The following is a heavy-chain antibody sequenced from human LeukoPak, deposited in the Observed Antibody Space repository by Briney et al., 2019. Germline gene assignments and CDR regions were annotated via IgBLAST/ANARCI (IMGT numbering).Heavy chain of an antibody. V-gene: IGHV4-34*01. D-gene: IGHD6-13*01. J-gene: IGHJ4*02. Sequence: SETLSLTCAVYGGSFSGYYWSWIRQPPGKGLEWIGEINHSGSTNYNPSLKSQVTISVDTSKNQFSLKLSSVTAADTAVYYCARLSSWYYFDYWGQGTLVTVSS. CDR3: ARLSSWYYFDY. CDR2: INHSGST. CDR1: GGSFSGYY.